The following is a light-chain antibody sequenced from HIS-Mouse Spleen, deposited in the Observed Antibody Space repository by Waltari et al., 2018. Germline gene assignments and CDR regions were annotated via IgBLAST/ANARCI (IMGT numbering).Light chain of an antibody. CDR1: QSVLYSSNNKNY. CDR2: WAS. J-gene: IGKJ1*01. CDR3: QQRSNWWT. Sequence: DIVMTQSPDSLAVSLGERATINCKSSQSVLYSSNNKNYLAWYQQKPGQPPKLLIYWASTRESGVPDRFSGSGSGTDFTLTISSLQAEDFAVYYCQQRSNWWTFGQGTKVEIK. V-gene: IGKV4-1*01.